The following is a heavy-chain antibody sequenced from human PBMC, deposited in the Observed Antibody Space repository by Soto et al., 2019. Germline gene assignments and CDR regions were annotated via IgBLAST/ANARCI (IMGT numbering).Heavy chain of an antibody. Sequence: GGSLRLSCAASGFTFSDYYMSWIRQAPGKGLEWVSYISSSSSYTNYADSVKGRFTISRDNAKNSLYLQMNSLRAEDTAVYYCARVGAMVRGVYDYWGQGTLVTVSS. CDR2: ISSSSSYT. D-gene: IGHD3-10*01. CDR1: GFTFSDYY. V-gene: IGHV3-11*06. J-gene: IGHJ4*02. CDR3: ARVGAMVRGVYDY.